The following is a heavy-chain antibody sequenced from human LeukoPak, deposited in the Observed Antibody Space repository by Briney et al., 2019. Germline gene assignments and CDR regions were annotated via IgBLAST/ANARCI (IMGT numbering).Heavy chain of an antibody. D-gene: IGHD2-15*01. Sequence: PGGSLRLSCAASGFTFTTYWMSWVRQAPGKGLEWVSSISSSSSYIYYADSMKGRFTISRDNAKNSLYLQMNSLRAEDTAVYYCARVAVVGYCSGGSCFYYMDVWGKGTTVTVSS. CDR1: GFTFTTYW. J-gene: IGHJ6*03. V-gene: IGHV3-21*01. CDR2: ISSSSSYI. CDR3: ARVAVVGYCSGGSCFYYMDV.